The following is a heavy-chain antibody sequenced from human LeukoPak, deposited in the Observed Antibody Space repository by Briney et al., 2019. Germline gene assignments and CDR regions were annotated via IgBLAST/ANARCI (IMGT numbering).Heavy chain of an antibody. Sequence: PSETLSLTCTVSGGSISSYYWSWIRQPPGKGLEWIGYIYYSGSTNYNPSLKSRVTISVDTSKNQFSLKLSSVTAADTAVYYCARVYSYGYFAFDIWGQGTMVTVSS. CDR2: IYYSGST. V-gene: IGHV4-59*01. J-gene: IGHJ3*02. CDR1: GGSISSYY. D-gene: IGHD5-18*01. CDR3: ARVYSYGYFAFDI.